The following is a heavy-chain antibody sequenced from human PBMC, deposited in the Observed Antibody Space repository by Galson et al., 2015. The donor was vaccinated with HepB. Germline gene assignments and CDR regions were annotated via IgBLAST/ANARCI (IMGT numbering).Heavy chain of an antibody. V-gene: IGHV3-23*01. Sequence: SLRLSCAASGFSFTRYAMTWVRQAPGKGQEWVSSITSSGGNSYYTDSVKGRFTVSRDNSKNTLLLQLNSLRAEDTAMYFCAKDGIMVANNPYHFHYWGQGTLVAASS. D-gene: IGHD2-15*01. CDR2: ITSSGGNS. CDR3: AKDGIMVANNPYHFHY. J-gene: IGHJ4*02. CDR1: GFSFTRYA.